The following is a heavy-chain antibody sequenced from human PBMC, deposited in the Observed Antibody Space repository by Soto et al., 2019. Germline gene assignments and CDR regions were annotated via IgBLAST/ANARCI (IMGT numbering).Heavy chain of an antibody. D-gene: IGHD4-17*01. J-gene: IGHJ6*04. CDR1: GGSISSRGSY. CDR2: MYHSGST. Sequence: TLSLTCSVSGGSISSRGSYWSWIRQHPGKGLEWIGSMYHSGSTYYNPSLKSRVTISLDTSKKEFSLKLSSVTAADTAVYYCARQAGPDYGDGLLYYFFDVWGKGTTVTVSS. V-gene: IGHV4-31*03. CDR3: ARQAGPDYGDGLLYYFFDV.